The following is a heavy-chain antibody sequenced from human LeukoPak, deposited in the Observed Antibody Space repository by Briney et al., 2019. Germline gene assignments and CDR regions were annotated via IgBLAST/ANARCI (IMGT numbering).Heavy chain of an antibody. CDR3: AREVHDYVWGSQHDALDI. J-gene: IGHJ3*02. CDR1: GGSISSYS. V-gene: IGHV4-4*07. CDR2: IFASGST. D-gene: IGHD3-16*01. Sequence: SETLSLTCTVSGGSISSYSWSWIRQPAGKGLEWIGRIFASGSTKYNPSLKSRVTIPVDTSKNQFSLKLNSVTAADTAVYYCAREVHDYVWGSQHDALDIWGQGTMVTVSS.